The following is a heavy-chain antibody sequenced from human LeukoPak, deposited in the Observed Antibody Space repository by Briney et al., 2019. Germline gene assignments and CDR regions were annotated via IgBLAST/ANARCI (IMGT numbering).Heavy chain of an antibody. V-gene: IGHV4-4*09. CDR3: ARHSRYYYGSGSPNWFGP. CDR1: GGSISSYY. Sequence: SETLSLTCTVSGGSISSYYWSWIRQPPGKGLEWIGYIYTSGSTNYNPSLKSRVTISVDTSKNQFSLKLSSVTAADTAVYYCARHSRYYYGSGSPNWFGPWGQGTLVTVSS. CDR2: IYTSGST. J-gene: IGHJ5*02. D-gene: IGHD3-10*01.